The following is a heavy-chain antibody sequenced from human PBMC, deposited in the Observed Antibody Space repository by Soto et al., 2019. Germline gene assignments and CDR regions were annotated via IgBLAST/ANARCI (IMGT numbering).Heavy chain of an antibody. Sequence: GASVKVSCKASGYTFTSYDINWVRQATGQGLEWMGWMNPNSGNTGYAQKFQGRVTMTRNTSISTAYMELSSLRSEDTAVYYCARDPTMVRGVIMVGYYYYGMDVWGQGTTVTVSS. V-gene: IGHV1-8*01. CDR3: ARDPTMVRGVIMVGYYYYGMDV. D-gene: IGHD3-10*01. CDR2: MNPNSGNT. J-gene: IGHJ6*02. CDR1: GYTFTSYD.